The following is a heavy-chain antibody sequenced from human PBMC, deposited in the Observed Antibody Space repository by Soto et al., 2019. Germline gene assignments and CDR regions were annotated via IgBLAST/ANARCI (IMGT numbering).Heavy chain of an antibody. Sequence: TMFSTNAASGVLTTSCIFYWNWTRQYPGQGMEWIGYMYYSGSTSYNPSLKSPVSISRATSKNQFSLSLSSVTDAATAVYYWAWDNPNVGRQVFDPCGQGTLVTLSS. J-gene: IGHJ5*01. CDR2: MYYSGST. D-gene: IGHD1-20*01. CDR3: AWDNPNVGRQVFDP. CDR1: GVLTTSCIFY. V-gene: IGHV4-31*11.